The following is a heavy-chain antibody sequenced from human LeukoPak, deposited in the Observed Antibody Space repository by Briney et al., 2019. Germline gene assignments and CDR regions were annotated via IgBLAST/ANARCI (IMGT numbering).Heavy chain of an antibody. Sequence: PSGTLSLTCTVSGGSISSYYWSWIRQPPGKGLEWIGYIYYSGSTNYNPSLKSRVTISVDTSKNQFSLKLSSVTAADTAVYYCARGGEWRYYYDSSGYYPFDYWGQGTLVTVSS. D-gene: IGHD3-22*01. J-gene: IGHJ4*02. CDR3: ARGGEWRYYYDSSGYYPFDY. V-gene: IGHV4-59*01. CDR2: IYYSGST. CDR1: GGSISSYY.